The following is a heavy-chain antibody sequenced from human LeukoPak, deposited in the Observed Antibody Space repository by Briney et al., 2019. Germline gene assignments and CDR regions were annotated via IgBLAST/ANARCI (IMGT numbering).Heavy chain of an antibody. V-gene: IGHV3-23*01. CDR2: ISGSGGST. J-gene: IGHJ4*02. D-gene: IGHD6-13*01. Sequence: PGGSLRLSCAASGFRFPSYAMSWVRQAPGKGLEWVSSISGSGGSTYYADSEKGRFTISRDNSKNTLYLQINSLRAEDTAVYYCAKVLFSVAAAHFDYWGQGTLVTVSS. CDR1: GFRFPSYA. CDR3: AKVLFSVAAAHFDY.